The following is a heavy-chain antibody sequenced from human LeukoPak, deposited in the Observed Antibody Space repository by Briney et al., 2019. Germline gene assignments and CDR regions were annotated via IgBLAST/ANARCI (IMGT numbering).Heavy chain of an antibody. CDR1: GYTFTGYY. Sequence: VASVKVSCKASGYTFTGYYIHWVRQAPGQGLEWMGWINSNSGATNSAQKFQGRVIMTRDTSISTAYMELSRLRSDDTAVYYCAKFPLYSNSLYMDVWGKGTTVTVSS. J-gene: IGHJ6*03. CDR3: AKFPLYSNSLYMDV. CDR2: INSNSGAT. V-gene: IGHV1-2*02. D-gene: IGHD6-13*01.